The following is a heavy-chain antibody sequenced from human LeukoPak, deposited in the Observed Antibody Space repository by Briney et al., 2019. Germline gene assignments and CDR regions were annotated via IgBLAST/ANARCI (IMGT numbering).Heavy chain of an antibody. D-gene: IGHD2-2*01. V-gene: IGHV4-61*02. Sequence: PSQTLSLTCTVSGGSISSGNYYWSWIRQPAGKGLERIGRIYTSGSTNYNPSLKSRVTISVDTSKNQFSLKLRSVTAADTAVYYCARGPGYCSSTSCYGLYMDVWGKGTTVTISS. CDR3: ARGPGYCSSTSCYGLYMDV. J-gene: IGHJ6*03. CDR2: IYTSGST. CDR1: GGSISSGNYY.